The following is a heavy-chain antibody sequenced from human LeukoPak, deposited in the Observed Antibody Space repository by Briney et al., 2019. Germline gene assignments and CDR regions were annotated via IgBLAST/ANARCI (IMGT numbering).Heavy chain of an antibody. J-gene: IGHJ4*02. D-gene: IGHD6-19*01. CDR3: AKSHFGQWLATNFDY. CDR2: ISGSGGST. Sequence: PGGSLRLSCAASGFTFSSYAMSWVRQAPGRGLEWVSAISGSGGSTYYADSVKGRFTISRDNSKNTLYLQMNSLRAEDKAVYYCAKSHFGQWLATNFDYWGQGTLVTVSS. CDR1: GFTFSSYA. V-gene: IGHV3-23*01.